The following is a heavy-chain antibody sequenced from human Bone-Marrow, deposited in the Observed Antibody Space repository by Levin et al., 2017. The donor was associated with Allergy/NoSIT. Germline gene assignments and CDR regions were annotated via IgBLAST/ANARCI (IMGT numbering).Heavy chain of an antibody. D-gene: IGHD3-10*02. Sequence: PSETLSLTCAVSGFTVSSNYMSWVRQAPGKGLEWVSVIYSGGSTYYADSVKGRFTISRDNSKNTLYLQMNSLRAEDTAVYYCARDNGMFGELWSARYWGQGTLVTVSS. V-gene: IGHV3-53*01. CDR2: IYSGGST. CDR1: GFTVSSNY. J-gene: IGHJ4*02. CDR3: ARDNGMFGELWSARY.